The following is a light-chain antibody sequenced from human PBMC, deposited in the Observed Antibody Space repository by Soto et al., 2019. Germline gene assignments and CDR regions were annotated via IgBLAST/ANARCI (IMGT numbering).Light chain of an antibody. Sequence: EIVVTQSPGILSVSPGDRATLSCRASQSVGRNLAWYQQKPGQAPTLLIYAASTMATGLPARFSGSGSGTDFTLTISSLQSEDFAVYYCQEYSNWPLFTFGQGTRVDIK. CDR1: QSVGRN. CDR3: QEYSNWPLFT. CDR2: AAS. J-gene: IGKJ3*01. V-gene: IGKV3-15*01.